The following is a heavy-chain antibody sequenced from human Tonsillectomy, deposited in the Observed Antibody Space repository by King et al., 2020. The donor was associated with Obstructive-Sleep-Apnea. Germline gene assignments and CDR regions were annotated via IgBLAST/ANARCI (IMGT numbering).Heavy chain of an antibody. CDR2: IYNSGNT. CDR1: GGSISSATYY. V-gene: IGHV4-31*03. CDR3: ARDMDY. Sequence: VQLQESGPGLVKPSQTLSLTCTVSGGSISSATYYWSWIRQHPGKGLEWIGYIYNSGNTYHNPSLKSRVAIAADTSKKQFSLNLSSVSAADTAVYYCARDMDYWGQGTLVTVSS. J-gene: IGHJ4*02.